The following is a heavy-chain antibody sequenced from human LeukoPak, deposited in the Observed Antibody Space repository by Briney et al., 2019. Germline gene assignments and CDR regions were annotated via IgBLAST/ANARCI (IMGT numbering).Heavy chain of an antibody. CDR3: ARVGIAVAGTIDY. V-gene: IGHV4-4*07. J-gene: IGHJ4*02. D-gene: IGHD6-19*01. Sequence: PSETLSHTRILPGGSLCIYNWCWIRQPAGKGLEWIGRIYTRGSTNYNPPLKSRVTMSVDTSKNQFALKLSSVTAADTAVYYCARVGIAVAGTIDYWGQGTLVSVSS. CDR1: GGSLCIYN. CDR2: IYTRGST.